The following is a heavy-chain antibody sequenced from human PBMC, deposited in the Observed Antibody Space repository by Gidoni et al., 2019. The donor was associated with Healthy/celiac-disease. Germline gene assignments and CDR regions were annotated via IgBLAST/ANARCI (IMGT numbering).Heavy chain of an antibody. V-gene: IGHV3-23*01. J-gene: IGHJ5*02. CDR1: ALTFSSSA. CDR3: AKEGVYSSSWGSGFDP. CDR2: IIGSGGST. D-gene: IGHD6-13*01. Sequence: EVHLLESGGGLVQAGGSLRLSCAASALTFSSSAMSWVRQAPGKGLGWVSAIIGSGGSTYDADSVKGRFTISRDNSKHTLYLQMNGLRAEDTAVCDCAKEGVYSSSWGSGFDPWGQGTLVTVSS.